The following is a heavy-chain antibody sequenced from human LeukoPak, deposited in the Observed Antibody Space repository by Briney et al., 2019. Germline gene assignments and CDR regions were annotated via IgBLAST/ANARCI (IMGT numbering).Heavy chain of an antibody. CDR2: ISGSGGST. V-gene: IGHV3-23*01. CDR1: GFTFSSYA. J-gene: IGHJ4*02. D-gene: IGHD3-22*01. Sequence: PGGSLRLSCAASGFTFSSYAMSWVRQAPGKGLEWVSAISGSGGSTYYADSVKGRFTISRDNSKNTLYLQMNSLRAEDTAVYYCAKGADSSGYYGTVLMPFDYWGQGTLVTVSS. CDR3: AKGADSSGYYGTVLMPFDY.